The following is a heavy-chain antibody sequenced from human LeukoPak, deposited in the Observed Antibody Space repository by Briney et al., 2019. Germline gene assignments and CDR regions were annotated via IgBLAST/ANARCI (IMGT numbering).Heavy chain of an antibody. D-gene: IGHD2-15*01. V-gene: IGHV1-2*02. Sequence: ASVKVSCKASGYTFTGYYMHWVRQAPGQGLEWMGWINPNSGGTNYAQKFQGRVTMTRDTSISTAYMELSRLRSDDTAVYYCARGGGYCSGGSCYTFDYWGQGTLVTVSS. CDR1: GYTFTGYY. CDR2: INPNSGGT. J-gene: IGHJ4*02. CDR3: ARGGGYCSGGSCYTFDY.